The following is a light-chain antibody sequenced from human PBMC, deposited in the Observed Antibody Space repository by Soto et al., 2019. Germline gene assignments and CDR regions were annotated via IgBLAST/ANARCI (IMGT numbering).Light chain of an antibody. Sequence: DIHMTQSPSSLSASVGDRVTISGRASETIATYLNWYQQKPGRVPEVLIYGASRLQRGVPSRFTGSVYGINFTLTINMLQPADSATYDCQHFYTSPHTFRQGTKVEV. CDR1: ETIATY. J-gene: IGKJ2*01. V-gene: IGKV1-39*01. CDR3: QHFYTSPHT. CDR2: GAS.